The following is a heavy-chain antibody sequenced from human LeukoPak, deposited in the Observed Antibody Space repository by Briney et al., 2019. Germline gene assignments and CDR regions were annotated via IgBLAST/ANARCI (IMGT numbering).Heavy chain of an antibody. D-gene: IGHD1-14*01. CDR1: GFTFTSYW. CDR2: IKQDGSEK. Sequence: PGGSLRLSCAASGFTFTSYWMSWVRQAPGKGLEWVANIKQDGSEKYYVDSVKGRFTISRDNAKNSLDLQLNSLRAEDTAVYYCARGSAEFDYWGQGTLVTVSS. J-gene: IGHJ4*02. CDR3: ARGSAEFDY. V-gene: IGHV3-7*01.